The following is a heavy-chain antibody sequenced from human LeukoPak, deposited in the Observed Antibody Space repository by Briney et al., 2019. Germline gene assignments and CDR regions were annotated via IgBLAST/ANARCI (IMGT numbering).Heavy chain of an antibody. J-gene: IGHJ6*04. CDR3: AKGLGYCSGGSCYSDYYYGMDV. Sequence: GGSLRLSCAASGFTFSSYAMSWVRQAPGKGLEWVSAISGSGGSTYYADSVKGRFTISRDNSKNTLYLQMNSLRAEDTAVYYCAKGLGYCSGGSCYSDYYYGMDVWGKGTRSPSPQ. CDR2: ISGSGGST. CDR1: GFTFSSYA. D-gene: IGHD2-15*01. V-gene: IGHV3-23*01.